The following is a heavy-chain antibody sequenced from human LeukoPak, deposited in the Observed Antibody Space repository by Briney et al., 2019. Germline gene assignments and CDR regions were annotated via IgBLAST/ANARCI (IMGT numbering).Heavy chain of an antibody. J-gene: IGHJ6*03. V-gene: IGHV3-23*01. CDR1: GFTFSSYG. D-gene: IGHD1-26*01. Sequence: PGGSLRLSCAASGFTFSSYGMSWVRQAPGKGLEWVSAISGSGGSTYYADSVKGRFTISRDNSKNTLYLQMNSLRAEDTAVYYCAKFAWELPSLYYYYYMDVWGKGTTVTVSS. CDR3: AKFAWELPSLYYYYYMDV. CDR2: ISGSGGST.